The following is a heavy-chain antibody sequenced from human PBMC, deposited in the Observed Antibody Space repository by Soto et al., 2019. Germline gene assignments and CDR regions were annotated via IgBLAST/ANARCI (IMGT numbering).Heavy chain of an antibody. CDR1: GGTFSSYA. Sequence: SVKVSCKASGGTFSSYAISWVRQAPGQGLEWMGGIIPIFGTANYAQKFQGRVTITADESTSTAYMELSSLRSEDTAVYYCARELELPPGEYHAWGQGTLVTVSS. D-gene: IGHD3-10*01. CDR2: IIPIFGTA. V-gene: IGHV1-69*13. J-gene: IGHJ5*02. CDR3: ARELELPPGEYHA.